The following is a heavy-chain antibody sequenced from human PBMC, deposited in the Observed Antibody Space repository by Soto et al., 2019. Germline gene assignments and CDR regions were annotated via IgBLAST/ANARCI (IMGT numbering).Heavy chain of an antibody. CDR1: GYTLNELS. D-gene: IGHD3-10*01. CDR3: ATGGGGSGSYYRDYYYYMDV. J-gene: IGHJ6*03. CDR2: FDPEDGET. V-gene: IGHV1-24*01. Sequence: ASVKVSCKVSGYTLNELSMHWVRQAPGKGLEWMGGFDPEDGETIYAQKFQGRVTMTEDTSTDTAYMELSSLRSEDTAVYYCATGGGGSGSYYRDYYYYMDVWGKGTTVTVSS.